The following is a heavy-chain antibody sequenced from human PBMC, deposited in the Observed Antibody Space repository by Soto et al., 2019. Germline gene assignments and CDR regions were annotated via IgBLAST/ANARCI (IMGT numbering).Heavy chain of an antibody. CDR1: GFTCSIYA. J-gene: IGHJ4*02. V-gene: IGHV3-23*01. D-gene: IGHD3-10*01. CDR2: ISGSGGST. Sequence: LRLSCAASGFTCSIYAMSWVRQAPGKGLEWVSAISGSGGSTYYADSVKGRFTISRDNSKNTLYLQMNSLRAEDTAVYYCAKDLGRVHYFFDYWGQGTLVTVSS. CDR3: AKDLGRVHYFFDY.